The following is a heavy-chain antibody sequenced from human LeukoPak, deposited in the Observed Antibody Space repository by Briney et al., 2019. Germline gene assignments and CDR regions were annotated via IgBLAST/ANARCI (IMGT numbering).Heavy chain of an antibody. CDR1: GFTLSSYS. CDR3: ARAAANNEFDY. CDR2: ISSSSSYI. J-gene: IGHJ4*02. V-gene: IGHV3-21*01. D-gene: IGHD5-18*01. Sequence: GGSLRLPCAASGFTLSSYSMNWVRQAPGKGLEWVSSISSSSSYIYYADSVKGRFTISRDNAKNSLYLQMNSLRAEDTAVYYCARAAANNEFDYWGQGTLVTVSS.